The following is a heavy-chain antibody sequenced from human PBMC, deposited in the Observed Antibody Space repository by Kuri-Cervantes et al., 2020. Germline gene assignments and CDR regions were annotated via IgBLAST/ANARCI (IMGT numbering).Heavy chain of an antibody. CDR2: MNPNSGNT. CDR1: GYTFTSYD. J-gene: IGHJ1*01. V-gene: IGHV1-8*01. CDR3: ARLGLNMVRGVILYFQH. D-gene: IGHD3-10*01. Sequence: ASVKVSCNASGYTFTSYDINWVRQATGQGLEWMGWMNPNSGNTGYAQKFQGRVTMTSNLSISTAYMELSSLRSEDTAVYYCARLGLNMVRGVILYFQHWGQGTLVTVSS.